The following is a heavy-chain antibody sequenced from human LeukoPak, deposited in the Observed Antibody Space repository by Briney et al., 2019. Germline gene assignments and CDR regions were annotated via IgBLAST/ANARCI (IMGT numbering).Heavy chain of an antibody. V-gene: IGHV3-30-3*01. CDR2: ISYDGSNK. CDR1: GFTFSTYA. D-gene: IGHD6-13*01. J-gene: IGHJ5*01. Sequence: GGSLRLSCAASGFTFSTYAMHWVRQAPGKGLEWVAVISYDGSNKYYADSVKGRFTISRDNSKNTLYLQMDSLRAEDTAVYFCARDISSSWYDCWGQGTLSPSPQ. CDR3: ARDISSSWYDC.